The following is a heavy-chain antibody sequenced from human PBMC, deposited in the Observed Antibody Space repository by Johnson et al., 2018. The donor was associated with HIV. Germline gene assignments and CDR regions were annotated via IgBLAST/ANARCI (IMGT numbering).Heavy chain of an antibody. CDR2: ISWNSGSI. V-gene: IGHV3-9*01. CDR1: GFTFDDYA. D-gene: IGHD6-13*01. Sequence: VQLVESGGGLVQPGRSLRLSCAASGFTFDDYAMHWVRQVPGKGLEWVSGISWNSGSIGYADSVKGRFTISRDNAKNSLYLQMNSLRAEDTAVCYGAKDMGSSWYDPWDAFDIWGQGTVVTVSS. J-gene: IGHJ3*02. CDR3: AKDMGSSWYDPWDAFDI.